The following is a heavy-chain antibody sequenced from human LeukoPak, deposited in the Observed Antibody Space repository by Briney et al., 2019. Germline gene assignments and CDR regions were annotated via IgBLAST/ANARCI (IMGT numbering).Heavy chain of an antibody. CDR3: AKDPNGDYIGAFDI. J-gene: IGHJ3*02. CDR1: KFSFNTCG. CDR2: ISGSGGSA. V-gene: IGHV3-23*01. D-gene: IGHD4-17*01. Sequence: GGSLRLSCTTSKFSFNTCGMTWVRQAPGKGLEWVSSISGSGGSAQYAASVQGRFIISRDNSKNTLYLQMNSLRAEDTAVYYCAKDPNGDYIGAFDIWGQGTMVTVSS.